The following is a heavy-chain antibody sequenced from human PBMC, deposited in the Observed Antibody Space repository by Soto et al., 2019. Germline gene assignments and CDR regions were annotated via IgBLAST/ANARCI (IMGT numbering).Heavy chain of an antibody. Sequence: SETLSLTCSVSGGSISSSTNSWGWIRQPPGKGLEWIGTIYSGATKHYNPSLEGRVAISADTPDNQLSLRLSSVTAADTAVYYCARHVFLVGATFDYWGQGTLVTVSS. CDR3: ARHVFLVGATFDY. V-gene: IGHV4-39*01. CDR2: IYSGATK. CDR1: GGSISSSTNS. J-gene: IGHJ4*01. D-gene: IGHD1-26*01.